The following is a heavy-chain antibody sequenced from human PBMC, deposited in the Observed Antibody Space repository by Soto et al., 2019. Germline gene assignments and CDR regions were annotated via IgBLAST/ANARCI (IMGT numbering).Heavy chain of an antibody. V-gene: IGHV4-59*01. J-gene: IGHJ4*02. CDR1: GGSISSYY. CDR2: IYFRGTT. CDR3: ARMNYYDTSGYPFDY. D-gene: IGHD3-22*01. Sequence: QVQLQESGPGLVKPSETLSLTCTVSGGSISSYYWSWIRQPPGKGLEWIGYIYFRGTTNYNPSLKSLVTMSADTSKNQFSPKLNSVTAADTAVYYCARMNYYDTSGYPFDYWGQGMMVTVSS.